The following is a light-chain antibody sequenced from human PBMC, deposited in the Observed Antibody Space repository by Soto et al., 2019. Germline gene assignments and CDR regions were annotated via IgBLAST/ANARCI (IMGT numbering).Light chain of an antibody. CDR1: QGISSY. Sequence: DIQLTQSPSFLSASVGDRVTITCRASQGISSYLAWYQQKPGQAPKLLIYAASTLQSGVPSRFSGSGSGTEFTLTISSLQPEDFATYYCQQLNSYSFTFGPGTKVDIK. CDR3: QQLNSYSFT. V-gene: IGKV1-9*01. CDR2: AAS. J-gene: IGKJ3*01.